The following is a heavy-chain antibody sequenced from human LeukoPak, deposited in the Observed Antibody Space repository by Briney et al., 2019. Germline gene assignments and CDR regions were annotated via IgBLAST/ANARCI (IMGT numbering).Heavy chain of an antibody. Sequence: PGGSLRLSCAASGFTFSSYGMHWVRQAPGKGLEWVAVIWYDGSNKYYADSVKGRFTISRDNSKNTLYLQLSSLRDEDTAVYYCARDCRLNCARQPGFDSWGQGTLVTVSS. V-gene: IGHV3-33*01. J-gene: IGHJ5*01. CDR2: IWYDGSNK. CDR3: ARDCRLNCARQPGFDS. CDR1: GFTFSSYG. D-gene: IGHD1-1*01.